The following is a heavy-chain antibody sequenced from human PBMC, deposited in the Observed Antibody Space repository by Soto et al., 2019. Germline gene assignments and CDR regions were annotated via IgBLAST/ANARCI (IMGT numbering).Heavy chain of an antibody. V-gene: IGHV4-4*02. J-gene: IGHJ6*02. CDR2: IYHSGST. Sequence: PSETLSLTCAVSGGSISSSNWWSWVRQPPGKGLEWIGEIYHSGSTNYNPSLKSRVTISVDKSKNQFSLKLSSVTAADTAVYYCARDRYYGSGSYTYGMDVWGQGTTVTVSS. CDR1: GGSISSSNW. D-gene: IGHD3-10*01. CDR3: ARDRYYGSGSYTYGMDV.